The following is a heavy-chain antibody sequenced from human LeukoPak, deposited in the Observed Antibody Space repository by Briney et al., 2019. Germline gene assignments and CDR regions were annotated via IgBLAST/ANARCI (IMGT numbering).Heavy chain of an antibody. D-gene: IGHD3-16*01. CDR1: GFTFSSYA. Sequence: GGSLRLSCAASGFTFSSYAMSWVRQAPGEGLEWVSAISGSGAGTSYADSVKGRFTISRDNSKNTLSLQMNSLRAQDTAIYYCAKDVKVGGVTPFDYWGQGTLVTVSS. CDR2: ISGSGAGT. CDR3: AKDVKVGGVTPFDY. V-gene: IGHV3-23*01. J-gene: IGHJ4*02.